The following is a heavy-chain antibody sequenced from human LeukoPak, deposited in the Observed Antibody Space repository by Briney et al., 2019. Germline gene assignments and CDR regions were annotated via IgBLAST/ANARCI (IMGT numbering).Heavy chain of an antibody. V-gene: IGHV1-2*02. CDR3: AREGGSRWEHNAFDI. CDR1: GYTFTGYY. Sequence: ASVKVSCKASGYTFTGYYIHWVRQAPGQGLEWMGWINPKSGGTNYAQKLQGRVTITRDTSISTAYMELSRLRSDDTAVYYCAREGGSRWEHNAFDIWGQGTMVTVSS. CDR2: INPKSGGT. D-gene: IGHD1-26*01. J-gene: IGHJ3*02.